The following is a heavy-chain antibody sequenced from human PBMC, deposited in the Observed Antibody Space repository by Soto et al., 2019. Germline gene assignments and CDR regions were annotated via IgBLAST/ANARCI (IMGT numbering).Heavy chain of an antibody. Sequence: PGESLKISCKGSGYSFTSYWISLLRQIPGKGLEWMGRIDPSDSYTNYSPSFQGHVTISADKSISTAYMKWSSLKASETAMYYCARHVDTAMVNPNGMEVWGQGTTVTLSS. J-gene: IGHJ6*02. V-gene: IGHV5-10-1*01. CDR1: GYSFTSYW. D-gene: IGHD5-18*01. CDR2: IDPSDSYT. CDR3: ARHVDTAMVNPNGMEV.